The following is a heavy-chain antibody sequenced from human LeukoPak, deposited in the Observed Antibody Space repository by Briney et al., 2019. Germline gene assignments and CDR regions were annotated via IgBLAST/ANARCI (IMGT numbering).Heavy chain of an antibody. J-gene: IGHJ3*02. CDR1: GFTFSSYG. Sequence: GGSLRLSCAASGFTFSSYGMHWVRQAPGKGLEWVAFIRYDGSNKYYADSAKGRFTISRDNAKNSLYLQMNSLRAEDTAVYYCAREPCSGGSCYSSHGAFDIWGQGTMVTVSS. D-gene: IGHD2-15*01. CDR2: IRYDGSNK. CDR3: AREPCSGGSCYSSHGAFDI. V-gene: IGHV3-30*02.